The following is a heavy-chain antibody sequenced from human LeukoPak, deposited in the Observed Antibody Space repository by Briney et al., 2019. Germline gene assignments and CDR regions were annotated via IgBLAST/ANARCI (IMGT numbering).Heavy chain of an antibody. CDR3: ARWYSSSWYWFGP. CDR2: IYYSGST. CDR1: GGSISSGGYY. Sequence: SETLSLTCTVSGGSISSGGYYWSWIRQHPGKGLEWIGYIYYSGSTYYNPSLKSRVTISVDTSKNQFSLKLSSVTAADTAVYYCARWYSSSWYWFGPWGQGTLVTVSS. V-gene: IGHV4-31*03. J-gene: IGHJ5*02. D-gene: IGHD6-13*01.